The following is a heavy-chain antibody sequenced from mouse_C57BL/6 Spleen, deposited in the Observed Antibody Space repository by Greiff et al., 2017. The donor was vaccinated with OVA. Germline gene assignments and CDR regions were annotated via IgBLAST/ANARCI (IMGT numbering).Heavy chain of an antibody. J-gene: IGHJ2*01. D-gene: IGHD1-1*01. CDR2: IYPGDGDT. CDR3: ALYYYGSSYNY. CDR1: GYAFSSYW. Sequence: VQLQQSGPELVKPGASVKISCKASGYAFSSYWMNWVKQRPGKGLEWIGRIYPGDGDTNYNGKFKGKATLTADKSSSTAYMQLSSLTSEDSAVYFCALYYYGSSYNYWGQGTTLTVSS. V-gene: IGHV1-82*01.